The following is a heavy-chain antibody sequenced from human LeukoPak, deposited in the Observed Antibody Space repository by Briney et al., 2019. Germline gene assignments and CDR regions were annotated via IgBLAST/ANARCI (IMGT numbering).Heavy chain of an antibody. CDR1: GYTFTGYH. J-gene: IGHJ6*02. Sequence: ASVKVSCKASGYTFTGYHMHWVRQAPGQGLEWMGWINPNSGGTNYAQKFQGRVTMTRDTSISTAYMELSRLRSDDTAVYYCARAEYSSSWLTAYYYGMDVWGQGTMVTVSS. CDR3: ARAEYSSSWLTAYYYGMDV. V-gene: IGHV1-2*02. D-gene: IGHD6-13*01. CDR2: INPNSGGT.